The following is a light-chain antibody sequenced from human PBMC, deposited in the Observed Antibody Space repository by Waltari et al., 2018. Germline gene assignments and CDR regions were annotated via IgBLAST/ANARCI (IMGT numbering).Light chain of an antibody. CDR2: DQN. CDR3: HSRDASGVGGA. Sequence: TQDPAVSVAVGQTVRITCQGDSLRSYHASWYQQRPGQAPKPLIYDQNNRPSGGPGRFSGSSSDNTASLTITGAQAEDEAYYYCHSRDASGVGGAFGGGTKLTVL. J-gene: IGLJ2*01. V-gene: IGLV3-19*01. CDR1: SLRSYH.